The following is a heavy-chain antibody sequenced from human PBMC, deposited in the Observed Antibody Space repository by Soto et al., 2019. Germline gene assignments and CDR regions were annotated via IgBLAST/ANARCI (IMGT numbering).Heavy chain of an antibody. CDR2: ISGSGGST. CDR3: AFSEVRSWYWYYYDYMDV. D-gene: IGHD6-13*01. Sequence: EVQLLESGGGLVQPGGSMRLSCAASGFTFSSYAMSWVRQAPGKGLEWVSAISGSGGSTYYADSVKGRFTITRDNSKNTLYLQRNSLRAEDTAVYYCAFSEVRSWYWYYYDYMDVWGKGTTVTVSS. CDR1: GFTFSSYA. J-gene: IGHJ6*03. V-gene: IGHV3-23*01.